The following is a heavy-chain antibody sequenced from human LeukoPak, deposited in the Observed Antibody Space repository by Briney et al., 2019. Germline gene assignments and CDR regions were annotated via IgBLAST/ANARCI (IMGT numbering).Heavy chain of an antibody. CDR3: AKDLDSSGSKHAFDI. D-gene: IGHD3-22*01. CDR2: ISYDGSNK. Sequence: GRSLRLSCAASGFTFSSYGMHWVRQAPGKGLEWVAVISYDGSNKYYADSVKGRFTISRDNSKNTLYLQMNSLRAEDTAVYYCAKDLDSSGSKHAFDIWGQGTMVTVSS. J-gene: IGHJ3*02. V-gene: IGHV3-30*18. CDR1: GFTFSSYG.